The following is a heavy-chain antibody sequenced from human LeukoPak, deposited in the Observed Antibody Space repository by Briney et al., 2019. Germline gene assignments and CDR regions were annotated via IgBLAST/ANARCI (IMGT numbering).Heavy chain of an antibody. V-gene: IGHV4-4*07. Sequence: SETLSLTCTVSGGSISSYYWSWIRQPAGKGLEWIGRIYTSGSTNYKPSLKSRVTMSVDTSKNQFSLKLSSVTAADTAVYYCAREPYVTRRATWFDPWGQGTLVTVSS. CDR1: GGSISSYY. CDR3: AREPYVTRRATWFDP. J-gene: IGHJ5*02. CDR2: IYTSGST. D-gene: IGHD5-12*01.